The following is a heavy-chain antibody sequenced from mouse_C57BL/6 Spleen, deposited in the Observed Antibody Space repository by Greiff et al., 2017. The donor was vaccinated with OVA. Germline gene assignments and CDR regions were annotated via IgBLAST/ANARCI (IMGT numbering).Heavy chain of an antibody. Sequence: VQLQHSGPELVKPGASVKISCKASGYAFSSSWMNWVKQRPGKGLEWIGRIYPGDGDTNYNGKFKGKATLTADKSSSTAYMQLSSLTSEDSAVYFCARSLPLYAMDYWGQGTSVTVSS. CDR2: IYPGDGDT. D-gene: IGHD6-1*01. J-gene: IGHJ4*01. V-gene: IGHV1-82*01. CDR1: GYAFSSSW. CDR3: ARSLPLYAMDY.